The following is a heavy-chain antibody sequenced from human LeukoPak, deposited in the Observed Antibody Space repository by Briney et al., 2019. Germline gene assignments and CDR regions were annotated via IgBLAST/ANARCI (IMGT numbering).Heavy chain of an antibody. V-gene: IGHV5-51*01. CDR3: ARRYGSGRFDY. CDR2: IYPGDSDT. CDR1: GYSFTKHW. Sequence: GESLKISCMGSGYSFTKHWFAWVRQMPGKGLEWMGIIYPGDSDTRYSPSFQGQVTISADKSISTAYLQWSSLKASDTAMYYCARRYGSGRFDYWGQGTLVTVSS. J-gene: IGHJ4*02. D-gene: IGHD3-10*01.